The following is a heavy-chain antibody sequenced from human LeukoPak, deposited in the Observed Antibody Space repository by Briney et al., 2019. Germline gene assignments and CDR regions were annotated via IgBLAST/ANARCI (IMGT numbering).Heavy chain of an antibody. CDR1: GYSFTSYW. D-gene: IGHD3-10*01. J-gene: IGHJ6*03. CDR3: ARPSRDYYGSGSYRKGSPKTGYYYYYYMDV. V-gene: IGHV5-51*01. Sequence: GESLKISCKGSGYSFTSYWIGWVRQMPGKGLEWMGIIYPGDSDTRYSPSFQGQVTISADKSISTAYLQWSSLKASDTAMYYCARPSRDYYGSGSYRKGSPKTGYYYYYYMDVWGKGTTVAVSS. CDR2: IYPGDSDT.